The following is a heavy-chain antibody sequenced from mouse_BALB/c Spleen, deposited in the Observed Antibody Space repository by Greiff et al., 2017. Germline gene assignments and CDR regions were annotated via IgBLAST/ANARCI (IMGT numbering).Heavy chain of an antibody. CDR2: ISYSGRT. CDR1: GYSITSDYA. J-gene: IGHJ4*01. D-gene: IGHD2-2*01. CDR3: ARKLLWLRRPYYAMDY. Sequence: EVQRVESGPGLVKPSQSLYLTCTVTGYSITSDYAWNWIRQFPGNKLEWMGYISYSGRTSYNPSLKSRISITRDKTKNQCFLQLNSVTTEDTATSFCARKLLWLRRPYYAMDYWGQGTSVTVSS. V-gene: IGHV3-2*02.